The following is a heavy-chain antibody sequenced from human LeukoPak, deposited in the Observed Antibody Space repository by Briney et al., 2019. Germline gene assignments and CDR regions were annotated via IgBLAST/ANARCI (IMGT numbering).Heavy chain of an antibody. CDR2: IYSGGST. Sequence: GGSLRLSCAASASTVSSNYMSWVRQAPGKWLEWVSVIYSGGSTYYADSVKGRFTISRDNSKNTLYLQMNSLRAEDTAVYYCARDVSSGTFDYWGQGTLVTVSS. J-gene: IGHJ4*02. D-gene: IGHD3-22*01. CDR3: ARDVSSGTFDY. CDR1: ASTVSSNY. V-gene: IGHV3-66*02.